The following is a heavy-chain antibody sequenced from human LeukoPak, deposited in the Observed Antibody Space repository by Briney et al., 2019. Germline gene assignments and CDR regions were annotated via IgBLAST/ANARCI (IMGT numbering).Heavy chain of an antibody. Sequence: PGGSLRLSCAASGFTFSSYGMHWVRQAPGKRLEWLAYIRFDGSNKYYADSVKGRFTISRDNSKNTLYLQMNSLRAEDTAVYYCAKVLPGSGSGNDYWGQGTLVTVSS. CDR1: GFTFSSYG. D-gene: IGHD3-10*01. CDR3: AKVLPGSGSGNDY. CDR2: IRFDGSNK. V-gene: IGHV3-30*02. J-gene: IGHJ4*02.